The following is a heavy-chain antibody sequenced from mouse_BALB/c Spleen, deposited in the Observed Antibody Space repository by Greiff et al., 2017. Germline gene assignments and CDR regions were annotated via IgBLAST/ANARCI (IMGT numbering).Heavy chain of an antibody. V-gene: IGHV1S135*01. CDR2: IDPFNGGT. Sequence: VQLQQSGPELMKPGASVKISCKASGYSFTSYYMHWVKQSHGKSLEWIGYIDPFNGGTSYNQKFKGKATLTVDKSSSTAYMHLSSLTSEDSAVYYCARVYYGSSFFDYWGQGTTLTVSS. J-gene: IGHJ2*01. CDR1: GYSFTSYY. D-gene: IGHD1-1*01. CDR3: ARVYYGSSFFDY.